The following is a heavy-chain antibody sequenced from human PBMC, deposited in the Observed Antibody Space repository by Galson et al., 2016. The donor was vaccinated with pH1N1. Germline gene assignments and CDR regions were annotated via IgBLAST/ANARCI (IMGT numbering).Heavy chain of an antibody. CDR1: GFTFSNA. Sequence: SLRLSCAASGFTFSNAMSWVRQAPGKGLEWVSVIYSGGSSTYYADSVKGRFTMSRDNSKNTLYLQMNSLRAEDTAVYYCAKGGSSSWYVYHYYMDVWGKGTTVTVSS. CDR3: AKGGSSSWYVYHYYMDV. J-gene: IGHJ6*03. V-gene: IGHV3-23*03. CDR2: IYSGGSST. D-gene: IGHD6-13*01.